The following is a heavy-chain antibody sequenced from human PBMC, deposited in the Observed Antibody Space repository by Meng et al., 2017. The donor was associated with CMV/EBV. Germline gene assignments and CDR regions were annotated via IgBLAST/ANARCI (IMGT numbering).Heavy chain of an antibody. CDR1: GFTFSSYA. V-gene: IGHV3-30*04. CDR3: ARDRDIVATVNYYYYGMDV. J-gene: IGHJ6*02. Sequence: GESLKISSAASGFTFSSYAMHWVRQAPGKGLEWVAVISYDGSNKYYADSVKGRFTISRDNSKNTLYLQMNSLRAEDTAVYYCARDRDIVATVNYYYYGMDVWGQGTTVTVSS. CDR2: ISYDGSNK. D-gene: IGHD5-12*01.